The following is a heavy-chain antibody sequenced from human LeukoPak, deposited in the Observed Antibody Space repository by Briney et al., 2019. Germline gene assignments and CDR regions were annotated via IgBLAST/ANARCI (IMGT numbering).Heavy chain of an antibody. CDR3: ARDPGGTDGFDI. CDR1: GGSISSYY. J-gene: IGHJ3*02. Sequence: TSETLSLTCTVSGGSISSYYWGWIRQPPGKGLEWIGYISYSGTTNYNPSLKSRLTVSVDTSKNQISLKLSSVTAADTAVYYCARDPGGTDGFDIWGQGTMVTVSS. V-gene: IGHV4-59*01. CDR2: ISYSGTT. D-gene: IGHD2-8*02.